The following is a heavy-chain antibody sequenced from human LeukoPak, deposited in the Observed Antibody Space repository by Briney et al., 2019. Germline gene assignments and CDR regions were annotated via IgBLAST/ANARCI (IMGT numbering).Heavy chain of an antibody. CDR1: GGSFSGYY. Sequence: SETLSLTCAVYGGSFSGYYWSWIRQPPGKGLEWIGEINHSGSTNYNPSLKSRVTISVDTSKNQFSLKLSSVTAADTAVYYCARPYCSGGSCDDAFDIWGQGTMVTVSS. J-gene: IGHJ3*02. CDR3: ARPYCSGGSCDDAFDI. D-gene: IGHD2-15*01. CDR2: INHSGST. V-gene: IGHV4-34*01.